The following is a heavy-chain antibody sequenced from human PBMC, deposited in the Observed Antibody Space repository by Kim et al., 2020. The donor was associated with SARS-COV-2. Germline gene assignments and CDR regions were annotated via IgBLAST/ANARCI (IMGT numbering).Heavy chain of an antibody. CDR2: FDPEDGET. CDR3: ATPWGFGEFSPGGYDYGMDV. V-gene: IGHV1-24*01. D-gene: IGHD3-10*01. J-gene: IGHJ6*02. CDR1: GYTLTELS. Sequence: ASVKVSCKVSGYTLTELSMHWVRQAPGKGLEWMGGFDPEDGETIYAQKFQGRVTMTEDTSTDTAYMELSSLRSEDTAVYYCATPWGFGEFSPGGYDYGMDVWGQGTTVTVSS.